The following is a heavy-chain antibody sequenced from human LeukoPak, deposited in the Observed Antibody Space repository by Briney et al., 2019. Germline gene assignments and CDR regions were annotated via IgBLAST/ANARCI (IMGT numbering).Heavy chain of an antibody. CDR3: ARAAWNGGGGFDP. V-gene: IGHV4-34*01. J-gene: IGHJ5*02. CDR1: NGSFSGYY. D-gene: IGHD3-16*01. CDR2: VNHGGDT. Sequence: PSETLSLTCAVYNGSFSGYYWSWIRQSPEKGLEWIGEVNHGGDTNYNPSLRSRVTISLGTSETHFSLNLRSVTAADAAVYNCARAAWNGGGGFDPWGQGTLVTVSS.